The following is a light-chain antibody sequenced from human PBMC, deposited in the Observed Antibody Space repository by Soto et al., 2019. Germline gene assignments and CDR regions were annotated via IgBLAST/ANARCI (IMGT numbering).Light chain of an antibody. CDR2: DAS. V-gene: IGKV3-11*01. CDR3: QQRGTWPT. CDR1: QSVSGY. J-gene: IGKJ1*01. Sequence: EIVLTQSPVTLSLSPGERATLSCRASQSVSGYVAWYQQKPGQAPRLLIYDASSRANGIPARFTGSGSGTDISLTISSLEPEDFAVYYCQQRGTWPTFGQGTRVEI.